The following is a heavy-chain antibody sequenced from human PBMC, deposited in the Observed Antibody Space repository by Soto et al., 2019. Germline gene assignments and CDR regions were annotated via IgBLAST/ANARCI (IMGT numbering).Heavy chain of an antibody. D-gene: IGHD3-10*01. J-gene: IGHJ3*02. Sequence: ASVKVSCKASGYTFTGYYMHWVRQAPGQGLEWMGLINPNSGGTNYAQKFQGWVTMTRDTSISTAYMELSRLRSDDTAVYYCARARITMVRGVIIGLGAFDIWGQGTMVTVS. V-gene: IGHV1-2*04. CDR3: ARARITMVRGVIIGLGAFDI. CDR2: INPNSGGT. CDR1: GYTFTGYY.